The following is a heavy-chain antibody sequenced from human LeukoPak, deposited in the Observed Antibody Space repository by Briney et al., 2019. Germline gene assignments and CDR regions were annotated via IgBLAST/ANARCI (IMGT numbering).Heavy chain of an antibody. D-gene: IGHD3-10*01. CDR3: AKDRITMVRGVIRGDY. CDR2: ISGSGGST. V-gene: IGHV3-23*01. Sequence: GGSLRLSCAASGFTFSSYGMSWVRQAPGKGLEWVSAISGSGGSTYYADSVKGRFPISRDNSKNTLYLQMNRLRAEDTAVYYCAKDRITMVRGVIRGDYWGQGTLVTVSS. J-gene: IGHJ4*02. CDR1: GFTFSSYG.